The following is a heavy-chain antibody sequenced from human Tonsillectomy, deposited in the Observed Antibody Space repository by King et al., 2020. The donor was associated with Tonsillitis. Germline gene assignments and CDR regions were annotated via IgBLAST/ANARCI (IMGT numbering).Heavy chain of an antibody. CDR1: GFTVSSNY. V-gene: IGHV3-53*01. CDR3: ARGEAAGMGFSYYFDY. D-gene: IGHD6-13*01. Sequence: QLVQSGGGLIQPGGSLRLSCAASGFTVSSNYMSWVRQAPGKGLEWVSFIYGGGSTYYADSVKGRFTISRDNSINTLFLQMNSLRAEDTAVYYCARGEAAGMGFSYYFDYWGQGTLVTVSS. CDR2: IYGGGST. J-gene: IGHJ4*02.